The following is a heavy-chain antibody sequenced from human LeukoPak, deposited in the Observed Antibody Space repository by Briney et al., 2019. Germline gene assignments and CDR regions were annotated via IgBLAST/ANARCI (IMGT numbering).Heavy chain of an antibody. J-gene: IGHJ4*02. CDR3: ARVVGLGGSPFDY. CDR2: INSDGSST. V-gene: IGHV3-74*01. Sequence: TGGSLGLSCAASGFTFSSYWMHWVRQAPGKGLVWVSRINSDGSSTSYADSVKGRFTISRDNAKNTLYLQMNSLRAEDTAVYYCARVVGLGGSPFDYWGQGTLVTVSS. CDR1: GFTFSSYW. D-gene: IGHD1-26*01.